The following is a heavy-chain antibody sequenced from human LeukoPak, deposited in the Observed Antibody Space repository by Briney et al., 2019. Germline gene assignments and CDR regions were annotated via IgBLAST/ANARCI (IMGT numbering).Heavy chain of an antibody. CDR1: GGSISSSSYY. J-gene: IGHJ4*02. CDR2: IYYSGST. D-gene: IGHD3-22*01. Sequence: SETLSLTCIVSGGSISSSSYYWGWIRQPPGKGLEWIGSIYYSGSTYYNPSLKSRVTISVDTSKNQFSLKLSSVTAADTAVYYCARQGYTYYYDSSGYCPFDYWGQGTLVTVSS. V-gene: IGHV4-39*01. CDR3: ARQGYTYYYDSSGYCPFDY.